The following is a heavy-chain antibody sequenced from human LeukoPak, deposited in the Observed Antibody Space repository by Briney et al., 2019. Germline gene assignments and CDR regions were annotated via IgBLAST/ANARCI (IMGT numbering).Heavy chain of an antibody. CDR2: IFYSERP. CDR3: ARVPAASLHDAFDI. CDR1: GGSISSYY. D-gene: IGHD2-2*01. Sequence: SETLSLTCTVSGGSISSYYWSWIRQPPGKGLEWIGYIFYSERPNYNPSLKSRLTISVDTSMNQFSLKLSSVTAADTAVYYCARVPAASLHDAFDIWGQGTMVTASS. V-gene: IGHV4-59*12. J-gene: IGHJ3*02.